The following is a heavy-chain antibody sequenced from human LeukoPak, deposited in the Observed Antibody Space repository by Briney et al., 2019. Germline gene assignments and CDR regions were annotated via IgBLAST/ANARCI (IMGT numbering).Heavy chain of an antibody. J-gene: IGHJ6*02. CDR2: IYYSGST. CDR1: GGSISSYY. Sequence: SETLSLTCTVSGGSISSYYWSWIRQPPGKGPEWIGYIYYSGSTNYNPSLKSRVTISVDTSKNQFSLKLSSVTAADTAVYYCARQRGTAMAPYYYYGMDVWGQGTTVTVSS. CDR3: ARQRGTAMAPYYYYGMDV. D-gene: IGHD5-18*01. V-gene: IGHV4-59*08.